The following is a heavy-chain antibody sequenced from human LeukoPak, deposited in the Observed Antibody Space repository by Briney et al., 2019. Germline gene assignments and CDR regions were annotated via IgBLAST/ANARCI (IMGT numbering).Heavy chain of an antibody. CDR2: IWYDGSNK. CDR3: ARDSYGDNWFDP. V-gene: IGHV3-33*01. CDR1: GFTFSSYG. J-gene: IGHJ5*02. Sequence: GGSLRLSCAASGFTFSSYGMHWARQAPGKGLEWVAVIWYDGSNKYYADSVKGRFTISRDNSKNTLYLQMNSLRAEDTAVYYCARDSYGDNWFDPWGQGTLVTVSS. D-gene: IGHD3-10*01.